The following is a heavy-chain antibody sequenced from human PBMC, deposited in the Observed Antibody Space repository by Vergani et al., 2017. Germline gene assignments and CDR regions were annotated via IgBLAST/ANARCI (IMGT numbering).Heavy chain of an antibody. V-gene: IGHV3-23*01. Sequence: QLLESGGGLIQPGGPLRLSCAASGFTFNSYAMTWVRQAPGKGLECVSGINNNGGSTYYADSVKGRFTISRDNSKNTLYLQMTDLRAEDTATYYCAKVCGSTSCPYGGGAFDVWGHGTMVTVSS. CDR2: INNNGGST. D-gene: IGHD2-2*01. CDR1: GFTFNSYA. J-gene: IGHJ3*01. CDR3: AKVCGSTSCPYGGGAFDV.